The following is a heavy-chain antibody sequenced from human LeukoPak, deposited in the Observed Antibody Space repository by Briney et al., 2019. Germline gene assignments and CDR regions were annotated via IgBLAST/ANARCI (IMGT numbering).Heavy chain of an antibody. V-gene: IGHV3-66*02. J-gene: IGHJ3*02. Sequence: GRSLRLSCAASGFTVSSNYMSWVRQAPGKGLEWVSVIYSGGSTYYADSVKGRFTISRDNSKNTLYLQMNSLRAEDTAVYYCARAPWSGYYSDAFDIWGQGTMVTVSS. D-gene: IGHD3-3*01. CDR3: ARAPWSGYYSDAFDI. CDR2: IYSGGST. CDR1: GFTVSSNY.